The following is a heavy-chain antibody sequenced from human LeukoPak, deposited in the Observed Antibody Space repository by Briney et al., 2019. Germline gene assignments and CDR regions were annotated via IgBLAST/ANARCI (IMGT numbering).Heavy chain of an antibody. D-gene: IGHD2-15*01. CDR1: GGSISSYY. V-gene: IGHV4-59*08. CDR2: IYYSGST. CDR3: ARLDIVVDKWYFDY. Sequence: KPSETLSLTCTVSGGSISSYYWSWIRQPPGKGLEWIGYIYYSGSTNYNPSLKSRVTISVDTSKNQFSLKLSSVTAADTAVYYCARLDIVVDKWYFDYWGQGTLVAVSS. J-gene: IGHJ4*02.